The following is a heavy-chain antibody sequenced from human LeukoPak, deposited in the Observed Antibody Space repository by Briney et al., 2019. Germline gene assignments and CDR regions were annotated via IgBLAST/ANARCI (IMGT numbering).Heavy chain of an antibody. D-gene: IGHD2-15*01. J-gene: IGHJ4*02. CDR1: GYTFTNYG. CDR2: TSAYNGNT. Sequence: GASVTVSCKTSGYTFTNYGISWVRQAPGQGLEWMGWTSAYNGNTNYAQKLRGRVTLIIDRSTSTVYVELRSLRSDDTAVYYCARDVTDAAFTPMNDYWGQGTLVTVSS. V-gene: IGHV1-18*01. CDR3: ARDVTDAAFTPMNDY.